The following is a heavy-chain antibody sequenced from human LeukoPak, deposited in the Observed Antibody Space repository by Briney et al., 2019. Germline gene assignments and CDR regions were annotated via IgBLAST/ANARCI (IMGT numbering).Heavy chain of an antibody. V-gene: IGHV4-39*07. Sequence: SETLSLTCTVSGGSISSSSYYWGWIRQPPGTGLEWIGSLSYSGSTYYNPSLKSRVTISLDTSKIQFSLKLSSVTAADTAVYYCASGRWEQDFDYWGQGTLVTVSS. J-gene: IGHJ4*02. CDR2: LSYSGST. D-gene: IGHD1-26*01. CDR1: GGSISSSSYY. CDR3: ASGRWEQDFDY.